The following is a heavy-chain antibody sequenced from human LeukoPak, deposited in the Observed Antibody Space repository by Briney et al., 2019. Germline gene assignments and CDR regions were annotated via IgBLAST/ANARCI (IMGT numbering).Heavy chain of an antibody. CDR1: GFTFSSYS. J-gene: IGHJ4*02. D-gene: IGHD3-3*01. Sequence: PGGSLRLSCAASGFTFSSYSMNWVRQAPGKGLEWISYISETSSFMYYADSVKGRFTISRDNAKNSLYLQMSSLRAEDTAIYYCAKGLGVVIDFLVFDNWGQGTLVTVSS. V-gene: IGHV3-48*01. CDR2: ISETSSFM. CDR3: AKGLGVVIDFLVFDN.